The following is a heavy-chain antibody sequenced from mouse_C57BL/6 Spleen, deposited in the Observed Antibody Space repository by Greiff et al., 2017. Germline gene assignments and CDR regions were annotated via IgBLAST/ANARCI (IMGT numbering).Heavy chain of an antibody. J-gene: IGHJ4*01. Sequence: VQLQQPGAELVKPGASVKMSCKASGYTFTSYWITWVKQRPGQGLEWIGDISPGRGSTNYNEKFKSKATLTVDTSSSTAYMQLSSLTSEDSAVDYVARNPITTVGEVYAMDYWGQGTSVTVSS. CDR1: GYTFTSYW. CDR3: ARNPITTVGEVYAMDY. CDR2: ISPGRGST. D-gene: IGHD1-1*01. V-gene: IGHV1-55*01.